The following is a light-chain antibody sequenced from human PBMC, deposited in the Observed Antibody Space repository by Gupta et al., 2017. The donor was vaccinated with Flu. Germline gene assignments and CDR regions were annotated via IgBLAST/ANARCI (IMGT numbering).Light chain of an antibody. CDR1: HTVLIN. CDR2: GAS. Sequence: EAVMTQSPATLSLSPGDRVSLSCRASHTVLINVAWYQQKPGQAPRLLIYGASTRASGIPTRFSASGSGTEFTLTIGSLQSEDFAIYYCQQYNTWPLTFGGGTKVEIK. J-gene: IGKJ4*01. V-gene: IGKV3-15*01. CDR3: QQYNTWPLT.